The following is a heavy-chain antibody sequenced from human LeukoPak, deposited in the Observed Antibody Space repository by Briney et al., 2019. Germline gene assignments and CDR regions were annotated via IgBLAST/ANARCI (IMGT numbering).Heavy chain of an antibody. CDR2: MDPNSGNT. V-gene: IGHV1-8*01. Sequence: PEASVKVSCKASGYTFTSYDINWVRQATGQGLEWMGWMDPNSGNTGYAQKFQGRVTMTTDTSTSTAYMELSRLRSDDTAVYYCARLTYYDFWSGYNYAFDIWGQGTMVTVSS. D-gene: IGHD3-3*01. CDR1: GYTFTSYD. CDR3: ARLTYYDFWSGYNYAFDI. J-gene: IGHJ3*02.